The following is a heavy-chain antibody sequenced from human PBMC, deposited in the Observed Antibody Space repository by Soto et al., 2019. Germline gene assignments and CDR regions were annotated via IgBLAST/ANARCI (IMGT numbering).Heavy chain of an antibody. D-gene: IGHD5-12*01. Sequence: GGSLRLSCAASGFTFSTDSMNWVRQALGKGLEWVSPISNSNTYIYYADSLKGRLTISRDNAKNSLYLQMNSLRAEDTAVYYCARGQGSGYPGDGAFDIWGQGTMVTVSS. CDR3: ARGQGSGYPGDGAFDI. CDR1: GFTFSTDS. V-gene: IGHV3-21*01. CDR2: ISNSNTYI. J-gene: IGHJ3*02.